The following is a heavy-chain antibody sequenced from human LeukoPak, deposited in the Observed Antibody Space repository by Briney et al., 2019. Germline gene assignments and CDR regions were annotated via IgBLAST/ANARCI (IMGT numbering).Heavy chain of an antibody. CDR3: ARDRNWNDLSLPFDY. D-gene: IGHD1-1*01. Sequence: GGSLRLSCAASGFTFSSYSMNWVRQAPGRGLEWVSSISSSSSYIYYADSVKGRFTISRDNAKNSLYLQMNSLRAEDTAVYYCARDRNWNDLSLPFDYWGQGTLVTVSS. CDR2: ISSSSSYI. J-gene: IGHJ4*02. CDR1: GFTFSSYS. V-gene: IGHV3-21*01.